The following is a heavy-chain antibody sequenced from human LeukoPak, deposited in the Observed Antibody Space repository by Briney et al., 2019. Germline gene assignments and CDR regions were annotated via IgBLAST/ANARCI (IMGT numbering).Heavy chain of an antibody. D-gene: IGHD2-15*01. J-gene: IGHJ3*02. CDR1: GFTFSSYE. CDR3: ARPVVWDAFDI. V-gene: IGHV3-48*03. CDR2: ISSSGSTI. Sequence: PGGSLRLSCAASGFTFSSYEMNWVRQAPGKGLEWVSYISSSGSTIYYADSVKGRFTIPRDNAKNSLYLQMNSLRAEDTAVYYCARPVVWDAFDIWGQGTMVTVSS.